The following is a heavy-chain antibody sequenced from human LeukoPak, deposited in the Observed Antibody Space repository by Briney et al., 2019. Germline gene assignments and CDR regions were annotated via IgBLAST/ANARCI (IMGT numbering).Heavy chain of an antibody. V-gene: IGHV3-53*05. CDR1: GFTVSSNY. CDR2: IYSAGST. J-gene: IGHJ4*02. CDR3: AKTGYGFTLDC. Sequence: GGSLRLSCAASGFTVSSNYMSWVRQAPGKGLEWVSVIYSAGSTYYADSVKGRFTISRDNSKNSLYLQMNSLRTEDTALYYCAKTGYGFTLDCWGQGTLVTVSS. D-gene: IGHD5-18*01.